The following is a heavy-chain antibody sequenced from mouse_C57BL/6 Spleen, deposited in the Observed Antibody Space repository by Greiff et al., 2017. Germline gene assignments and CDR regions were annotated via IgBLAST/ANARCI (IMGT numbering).Heavy chain of an antibody. CDR3: ARERGGYYFDY. J-gene: IGHJ2*01. V-gene: IGHV1-26*01. Sequence: EVKLQQSGPELVKPGASVKISCKASGYTFTDYYMNWVKQSHGQSLEWIGDINPNNGGTSYNQKFKGKATLTVDKSSSTAYMELRSLTSEDSAVYYCARERGGYYFDYWGQGTTLTVSA. CDR1: GYTFTDYY. CDR2: INPNNGGT.